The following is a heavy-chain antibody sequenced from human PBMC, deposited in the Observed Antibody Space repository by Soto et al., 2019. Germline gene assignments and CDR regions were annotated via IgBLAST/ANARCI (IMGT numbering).Heavy chain of an antibody. CDR1: GGSFSGYY. Sequence: PSETLSLTCAVYGGSFSGYYWSWIRQPPGKGLEWIGEINHSGSNNYNPSLKSRVTISVDTSKNQFSLNLRSVTAADTAVYYCAGGRGRQQLVMTYYYGMDVWGQGTTVTVSS. D-gene: IGHD6-13*01. CDR3: AGGRGRQQLVMTYYYGMDV. V-gene: IGHV4-34*01. J-gene: IGHJ6*02. CDR2: INHSGSN.